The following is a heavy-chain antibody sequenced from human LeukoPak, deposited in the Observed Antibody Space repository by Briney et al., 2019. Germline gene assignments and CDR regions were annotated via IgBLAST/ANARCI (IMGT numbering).Heavy chain of an antibody. Sequence: SQTLSLTCAVSGGSISSGGYSWSWIRQPPGKGLEWIGYIYYSGSTYYNPSLKSRVTISVDTSKNQFSLKLSSVTAADTAVYYCAGLTTKELLWFGEYDYWGQGTLVTVSS. CDR3: AGLTTKELLWFGEYDY. J-gene: IGHJ4*02. CDR2: IYYSGST. V-gene: IGHV4-31*11. D-gene: IGHD3-10*01. CDR1: GGSISSGGYS.